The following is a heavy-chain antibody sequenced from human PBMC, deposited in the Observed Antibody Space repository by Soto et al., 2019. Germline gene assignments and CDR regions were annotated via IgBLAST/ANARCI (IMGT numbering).Heavy chain of an antibody. V-gene: IGHV1-24*01. CDR2: FDPEDGET. Sequence: ASVKVSCKVSGYTLTELSMHLVRQAPGKGLEWMGGFDPEDGETIYAQKFQGRVTMTEDTSTDTAYMELSSLRSEDTAVYYCATDLLGFWSGVSWFDPWGQGTLVTVSS. J-gene: IGHJ5*02. D-gene: IGHD3-3*01. CDR1: GYTLTELS. CDR3: ATDLLGFWSGVSWFDP.